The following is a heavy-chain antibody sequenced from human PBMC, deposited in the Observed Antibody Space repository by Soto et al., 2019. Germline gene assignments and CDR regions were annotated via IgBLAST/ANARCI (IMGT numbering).Heavy chain of an antibody. CDR3: ARNYGRGAFDI. D-gene: IGHD4-17*01. Sequence: PSETLSLTCTASGGSISSSSYYWGWIRQPPGKGLEWIGSIYYSGSTYYNPSLKSRVTISVDTSKNQFSLKLSSVTAADTAVYYCARNYGRGAFDIWGQGTMVTVSS. CDR2: IYYSGST. J-gene: IGHJ3*02. V-gene: IGHV4-39*01. CDR1: GGSISSSSYY.